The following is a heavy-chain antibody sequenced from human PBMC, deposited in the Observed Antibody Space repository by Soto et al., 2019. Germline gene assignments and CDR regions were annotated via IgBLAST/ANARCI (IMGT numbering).Heavy chain of an antibody. CDR3: ARRTYTSGWRHYFDY. V-gene: IGHV5-51*01. CDR2: IDPHSNT. J-gene: IGHJ4*02. D-gene: IGHD6-19*01. CDR1: GYSFSSYW. Sequence: EVQLVQSGAEVKKPGESLKISCQGSGYSFSSYWIGWVRQMPGKGLEWMAFIDPHSNTRYSPSFEGQITISADKSISTAYPQWSSLKASDTAIYYCARRTYTSGWRHYFDYWGQGTLVTVSS.